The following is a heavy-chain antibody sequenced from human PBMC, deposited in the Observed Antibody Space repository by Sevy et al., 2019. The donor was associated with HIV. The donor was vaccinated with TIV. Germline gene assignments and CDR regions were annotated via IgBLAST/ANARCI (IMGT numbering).Heavy chain of an antibody. V-gene: IGHV3-53*01. Sequence: GGSLRLSCAASGFTVSSNYMSWVRQAPGKGLEWFSVIYSGGNTYYTDSVKGRFTICRDNSKNTLYLQMNSLRAEDTAVYYCARVGFDSSGYYNRGGYFDYWGQGTLVTVSS. J-gene: IGHJ4*02. CDR2: IYSGGNT. D-gene: IGHD3-22*01. CDR3: ARVGFDSSGYYNRGGYFDY. CDR1: GFTVSSNY.